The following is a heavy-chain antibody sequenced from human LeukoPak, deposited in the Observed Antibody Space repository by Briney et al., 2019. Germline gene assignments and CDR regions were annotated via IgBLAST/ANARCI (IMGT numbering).Heavy chain of an antibody. Sequence: GGSLRLSCAASGFTVSSNYMSWVRQAPGKGLEWVSVIYSGGSTYYADSVKGRFTISRDNAKKSLYVQMNSLRAEDTALYYCATSDQIIMMDAFDIWGQGTMVTVSS. V-gene: IGHV3-53*01. D-gene: IGHD3-16*01. J-gene: IGHJ3*02. CDR2: IYSGGST. CDR3: ATSDQIIMMDAFDI. CDR1: GFTVSSNY.